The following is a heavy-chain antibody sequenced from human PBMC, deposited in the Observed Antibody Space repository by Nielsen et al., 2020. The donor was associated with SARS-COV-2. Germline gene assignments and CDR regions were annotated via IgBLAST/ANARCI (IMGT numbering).Heavy chain of an antibody. V-gene: IGHV3-30*04. CDR1: GFTFSSYA. D-gene: IGHD3/OR15-3a*01. CDR3: ARAPPWTDAFDI. J-gene: IGHJ3*02. Sequence: GESLKISCAASGFTFSSYAMHWVRQAPGKGLEWVAVISYDGSNKYYADSVKGRFTISRDNSKNTLYLQMNSLRAEDTAVYYCARAPPWTDAFDIWGQGTMVTVSS. CDR2: ISYDGSNK.